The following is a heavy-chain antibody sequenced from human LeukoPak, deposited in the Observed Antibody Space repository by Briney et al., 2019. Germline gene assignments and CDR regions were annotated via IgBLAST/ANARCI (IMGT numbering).Heavy chain of an antibody. D-gene: IGHD6-19*01. CDR2: INHSGST. Sequence: SETLSLTCTVSGGSISSSSYYWGWIRQPPGKGLEWIGEINHSGSTNYNPSLKSRVTISVDTSKNQFSLKLSSVTAADTAVYYCARRSRWSTQYNWFDPWGQGTLVTVSS. V-gene: IGHV4-39*07. CDR1: GGSISSSSYY. J-gene: IGHJ5*02. CDR3: ARRSRWSTQYNWFDP.